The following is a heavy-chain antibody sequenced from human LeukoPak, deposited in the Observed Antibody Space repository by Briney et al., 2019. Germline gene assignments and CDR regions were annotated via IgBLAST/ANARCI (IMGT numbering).Heavy chain of an antibody. Sequence: GGSLRLSCATSGFTFSSYAMHWVRQAPGKGLEWVAVISYDGSNKYYADSVKGRFTISRENSKKTLYLQMNSLRAEDTAVYYCARDVGYCSGGSCYNWFDPWGQGTLVTVSS. CDR2: ISYDGSNK. D-gene: IGHD2-15*01. J-gene: IGHJ5*02. CDR1: GFTFSSYA. CDR3: ARDVGYCSGGSCYNWFDP. V-gene: IGHV3-30*04.